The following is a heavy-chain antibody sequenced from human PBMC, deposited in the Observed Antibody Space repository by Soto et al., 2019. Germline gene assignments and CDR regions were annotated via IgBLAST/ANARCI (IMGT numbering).Heavy chain of an antibody. V-gene: IGHV4-39*01. CDR1: GGSISSSSYY. Sequence: PSETLSLTCTVSGGSISSSSYYWGWIRQPPGKGLEWIGSIYYSGSTYYNPSLKSRVTISVDTSKNQFSLKLSSVTAADTAVYYCAPGITGTRPWFDPWGQGTLVTVSS. CDR2: IYYSGST. J-gene: IGHJ5*02. CDR3: APGITGTRPWFDP. D-gene: IGHD1-7*01.